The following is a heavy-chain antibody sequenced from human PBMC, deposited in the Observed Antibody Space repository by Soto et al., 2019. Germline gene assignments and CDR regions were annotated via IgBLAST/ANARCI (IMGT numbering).Heavy chain of an antibody. Sequence: ASVKVSCTASGYTLASYYMHWLRQAPGQGLEWMGIINPSGGSTSYAQKFQGRVTMTRDTSTSTVYMELSSLRSEDTAVYYCARAVRRQQLVVWGQGTLVTVSS. CDR3: ARAVRRQQLVV. V-gene: IGHV1-46*01. D-gene: IGHD6-13*01. CDR2: INPSGGST. J-gene: IGHJ4*02. CDR1: GYTLASYY.